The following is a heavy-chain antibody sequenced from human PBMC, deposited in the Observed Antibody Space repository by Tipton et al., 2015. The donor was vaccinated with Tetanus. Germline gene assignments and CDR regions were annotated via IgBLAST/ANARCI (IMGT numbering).Heavy chain of an antibody. D-gene: IGHD3-22*01. CDR3: ARDYYDSSGYYYIVY. CDR2: INPRGGST. V-gene: IGHV1-46*01. CDR1: GYTFTSYY. Sequence: QLVQSGAEVKKPGASVKVSCKASGYTFTSYYMYWVRQAPGQGLEWMGIINPRGGSTSYAQKFQCRVTMTRDTSTSTVYMELSSRRPEDTALYYCARDYYDSSGYYYIVYWGQGTLVTVSS. J-gene: IGHJ4*02.